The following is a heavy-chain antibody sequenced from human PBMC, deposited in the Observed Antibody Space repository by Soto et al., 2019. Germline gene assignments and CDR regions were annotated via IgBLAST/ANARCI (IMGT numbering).Heavy chain of an antibody. Sequence: GESLKSSCKGSGYSFTSYWIGWVRQMPGKGLEWMGVIYPGDSDTRYSPSFQGQVTISADKSISTAYLQWSSLKASDTAMYYCARHEYYDFWSGYRLRTPSGGGMDVWGQGTTVTVSS. D-gene: IGHD3-3*01. V-gene: IGHV5-51*01. J-gene: IGHJ6*02. CDR2: IYPGDSDT. CDR1: GYSFTSYW. CDR3: ARHEYYDFWSGYRLRTPSGGGMDV.